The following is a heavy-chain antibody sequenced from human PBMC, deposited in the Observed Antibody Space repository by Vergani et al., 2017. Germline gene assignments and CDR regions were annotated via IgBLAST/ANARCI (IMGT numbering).Heavy chain of an antibody. V-gene: IGHV3-9*01. CDR3: AKSYQGTTEHNWFDP. Sequence: EVQLVESGGGLVQPGRSLRLSCAASGFTFDDYAMHWVRQAPGMGLEWVSGISWNSGSIGYADSVKGRFTISRDNAKNSLYLQMNSLRAEDTALYYCAKSYQGTTEHNWFDPWGQGTLVTVSS. CDR2: ISWNSGSI. J-gene: IGHJ5*02. D-gene: IGHD4-11*01. CDR1: GFTFDDYA.